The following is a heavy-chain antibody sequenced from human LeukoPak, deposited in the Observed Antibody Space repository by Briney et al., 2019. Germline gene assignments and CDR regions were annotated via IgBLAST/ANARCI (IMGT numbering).Heavy chain of an antibody. J-gene: IGHJ2*01. CDR2: IYSTGRT. D-gene: IGHD6-19*01. CDR3: ARDLVGVVAGTPYWYFDL. Sequence: SETLSLTCTVSGGSISSGDYYWSWIRQPAGRGLEWLGRIYSTGRTNYNPSLKSRVVISVEKSKNQFSLNLSSVTAADTAVYYCARDLVGVVAGTPYWYFDLWGCGTLVSVSS. CDR1: GGSISSGDYY. V-gene: IGHV4-61*02.